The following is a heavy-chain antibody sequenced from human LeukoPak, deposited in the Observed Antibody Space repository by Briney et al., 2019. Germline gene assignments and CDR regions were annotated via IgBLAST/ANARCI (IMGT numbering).Heavy chain of an antibody. CDR3: AREKWTFDY. V-gene: IGHV4-59*01. CDR2: IYYSGST. CDR1: GGSISSYY. D-gene: IGHD1-26*01. J-gene: IGHJ4*02. Sequence: SETLSLTCTVSGGSISSYYWSWIRQPPGKGLEWIGYIYYSGSTNYNPSLKSRVTISVDTSKNQFSLKLSSVTAADTAVYYCAREKWTFDYWGQGTLVAVSS.